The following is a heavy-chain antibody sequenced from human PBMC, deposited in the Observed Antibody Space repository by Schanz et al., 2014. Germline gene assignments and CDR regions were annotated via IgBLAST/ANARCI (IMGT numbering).Heavy chain of an antibody. Sequence: EVQLLESGGGLAQPGGSLRLSCAASGFSFSSYTMSWVRQAPGKGLQLVSSLSGDGGTTHYAYSLNGRFTISRDNYKNTLYLQMNSLSAEDTAVYFCARPFLGYYGDLAYWGQGTLLTVSS. CDR1: GFSFSSYT. J-gene: IGHJ4*02. D-gene: IGHD4-17*01. V-gene: IGHV3-23*01. CDR3: ARPFLGYYGDLAY. CDR2: LSGDGGTT.